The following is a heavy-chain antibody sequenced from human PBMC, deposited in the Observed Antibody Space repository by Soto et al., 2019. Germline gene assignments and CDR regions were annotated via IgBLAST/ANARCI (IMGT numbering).Heavy chain of an antibody. CDR2: IYYSGST. J-gene: IGHJ6*02. V-gene: IGHV4-61*01. CDR1: GGSVSSGSYY. D-gene: IGHD2-2*01. CDR3: ARVNVVVPAECSDYYYGMDV. Sequence: SETLSLTCTVSGGSVSSGSYYWSWIRQPPGKGLEWIGYIYYSGSTNYNPSLKSRVTISVDTSKNQFSLKLSSVTAADTAVYYSARVNVVVPAECSDYYYGMDVWGQGTTVTVS.